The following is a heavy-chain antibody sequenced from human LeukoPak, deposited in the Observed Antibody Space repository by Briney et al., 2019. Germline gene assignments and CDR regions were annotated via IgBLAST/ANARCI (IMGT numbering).Heavy chain of an antibody. CDR3: ATARIMITFGGAAPRQDNDY. V-gene: IGHV1-69-2*01. CDR2: VDPEDGET. Sequence: ASVKISCKVSGYTFTDYYMHWVQQAPGKGLEWMGLVDPEDGETIYAEKFQGRVTITADTSTDTAYMELSSLRSEDMAVYYCATARIMITFGGAAPRQDNDYWGQGTLVTVSS. CDR1: GYTFTDYY. J-gene: IGHJ4*02. D-gene: IGHD3-16*01.